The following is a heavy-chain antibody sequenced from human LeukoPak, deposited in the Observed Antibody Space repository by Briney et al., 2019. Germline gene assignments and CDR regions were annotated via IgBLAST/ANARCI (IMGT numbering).Heavy chain of an antibody. V-gene: IGHV3-7*03. Sequence: GGSLRLSCAASGFTFRSFWMSWVRQAPGKGLEWVANIKQDGSEKYYVDSVKGRFTISRDNAKNSLFLQMSSLRAEDTAVYYCARVYSSGFSYWYFDLWGRGTLVTVSS. CDR1: GFTFRSFW. CDR2: IKQDGSEK. D-gene: IGHD3-22*01. J-gene: IGHJ2*01. CDR3: ARVYSSGFSYWYFDL.